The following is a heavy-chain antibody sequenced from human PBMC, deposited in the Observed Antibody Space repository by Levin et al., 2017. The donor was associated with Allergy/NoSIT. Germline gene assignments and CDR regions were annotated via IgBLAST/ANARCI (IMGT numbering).Heavy chain of an antibody. D-gene: IGHD5-12*01. Sequence: GESLKISCAASGFTFSSYSMNWVRQAPGKGLEWVSSISSSSSYIYYADSVKGRFTISRDNAKNSLYLQMNSLRAEDTAVYYCARVLGDDSPDYWGQGTLVTVSS. CDR1: GFTFSSYS. J-gene: IGHJ4*02. V-gene: IGHV3-21*01. CDR3: ARVLGDDSPDY. CDR2: ISSSSSYI.